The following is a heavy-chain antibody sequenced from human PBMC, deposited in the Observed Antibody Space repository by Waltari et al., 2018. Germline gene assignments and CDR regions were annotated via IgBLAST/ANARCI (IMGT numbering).Heavy chain of an antibody. CDR1: GFSPSNARMG. J-gene: IGHJ6*03. CDR3: ARIHRGVVYMDV. V-gene: IGHV2-26*01. D-gene: IGHD2-15*01. Sequence: QVTFKESGPVRVKPTETLTLTSALSGFSPSNARMGVSWTRQPPGKALEWLAHIFSNDEKSYSTSLKSRLTISKDTSKSQVVLTMTNMDPVDTATYYCARIHRGVVYMDVWGKGTTVTVSS. CDR2: IFSNDEK.